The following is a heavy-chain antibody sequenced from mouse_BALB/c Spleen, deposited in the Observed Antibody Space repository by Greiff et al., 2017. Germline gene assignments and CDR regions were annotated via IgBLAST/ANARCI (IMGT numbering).Heavy chain of an antibody. CDR2: INSNGGST. V-gene: IGHV5-6-3*01. J-gene: IGHJ2*01. Sequence: EVKVVESGGGLVQPGGSLKLSCAASGFTFSSYGMSWVRQTPDKRLELVATINSNGGSTYYPDSVKGRFTISRDNAKNTLYLQMSSLKSEDTAMYYCAREKVYFDYWGQGTTLTVSS. CDR1: GFTFSSYG. CDR3: AREKVYFDY.